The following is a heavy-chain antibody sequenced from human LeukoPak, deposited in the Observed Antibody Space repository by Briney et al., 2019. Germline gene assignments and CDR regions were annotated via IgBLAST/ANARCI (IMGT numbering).Heavy chain of an antibody. J-gene: IGHJ4*02. D-gene: IGHD5-12*01. CDR2: ISSSGNTI. CDR1: GFTFSSYT. Sequence: GGSLRLSCAASGFTFSSYTMNWVRQAPGKGLEWVSYISSSGNTIYYADSVKGRFTISRDNAKNSLYLQMNSLRAEDTAVYYCSSKIVVTTTGWLFDYWAREAWSPSPQ. V-gene: IGHV3-48*03. CDR3: SSKIVVTTTGWLFDY.